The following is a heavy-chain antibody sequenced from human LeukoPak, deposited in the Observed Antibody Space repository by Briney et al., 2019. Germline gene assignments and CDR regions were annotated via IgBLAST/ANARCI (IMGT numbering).Heavy chain of an antibody. CDR3: AKDISGWYGSGSYYQG. Sequence: GGSLRLSCAASGFTFSSYWMSWVRQAPGKGLECVSAISGSGASTYSADSVKGRFSISRDNAKNTLYLQMNSLRAEDTAVYYCAKDISGWYGSGSYYQGWGQGTLVTVSS. V-gene: IGHV3-23*01. CDR2: ISGSGAST. J-gene: IGHJ4*02. D-gene: IGHD3-10*01. CDR1: GFTFSSYW.